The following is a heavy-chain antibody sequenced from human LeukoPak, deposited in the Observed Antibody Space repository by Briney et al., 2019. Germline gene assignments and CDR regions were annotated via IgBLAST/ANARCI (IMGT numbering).Heavy chain of an antibody. CDR3: ARKLLYPNRAFDI. Sequence: SETLSLTCAVYGGSFSGYYWSWIRQPPGKGLEWIGEINHSGSTNYNPSLKSRVTISVDTSKNQFSLKLSSVTAADTAVYYCARKLLYPNRAFDIWGQGTMVTVSS. CDR1: GGSFSGYY. CDR2: INHSGST. V-gene: IGHV4-34*01. D-gene: IGHD1-14*01. J-gene: IGHJ3*02.